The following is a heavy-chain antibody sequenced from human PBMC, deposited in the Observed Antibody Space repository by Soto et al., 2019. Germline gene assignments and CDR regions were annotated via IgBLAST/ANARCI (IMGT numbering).Heavy chain of an antibody. CDR1: GFTFSNAW. Sequence: GGSLRLSCAASGFTFSNAWMNWVRQAPGKGLEWVGRIKSKTDGGTTDYAAPVKGRFTTSRDDSKNTLYLQMNSLKTEDTAVYYCTTASLAGATYYYYYGMDVWGQGTTVTVSS. CDR3: TTASLAGATYYYYYGMDV. CDR2: IKSKTDGGTT. D-gene: IGHD1-26*01. J-gene: IGHJ6*02. V-gene: IGHV3-15*07.